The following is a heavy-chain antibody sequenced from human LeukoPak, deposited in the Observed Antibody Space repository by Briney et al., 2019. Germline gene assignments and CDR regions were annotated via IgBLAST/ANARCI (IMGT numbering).Heavy chain of an antibody. Sequence: GGSLRLSCAVSGFTFSSYAMSWVRQAPGKGLEWVSAISGSGGSTYYADSVKGRFTISRDNSKNTLYLQMNSLRAEDTAVYYCAKDMTITMVRGVIRPSFYFDYWGQGTLVTVSS. CDR2: ISGSGGST. D-gene: IGHD3-10*01. V-gene: IGHV3-23*01. CDR3: AKDMTITMVRGVIRPSFYFDY. CDR1: GFTFSSYA. J-gene: IGHJ4*02.